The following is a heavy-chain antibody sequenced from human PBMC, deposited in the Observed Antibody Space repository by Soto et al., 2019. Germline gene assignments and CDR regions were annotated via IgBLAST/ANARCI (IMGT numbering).Heavy chain of an antibody. CDR2: MNPNSGNT. J-gene: IGHJ3*02. V-gene: IGHV1-8*01. CDR3: ARWIAVTDDDAFDI. D-gene: IGHD6-19*01. CDR1: GYTFTSYD. Sequence: QVQLVQSGAEVKKPGASVKVSCKASGYTFTSYDINWVRQATGQGLEWMGWMNPNSGNTGYAQKFQGRVTMTGNTSISTAYMELSSLRSEDTAVYYCARWIAVTDDDAFDIWGQGTMVTVSS.